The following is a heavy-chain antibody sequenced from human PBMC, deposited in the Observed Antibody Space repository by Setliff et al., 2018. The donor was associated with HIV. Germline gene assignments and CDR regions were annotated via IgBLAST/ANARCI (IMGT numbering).Heavy chain of an antibody. CDR2: IDHTGNT. V-gene: IGHV4-34*10. J-gene: IGHJ6*02. CDR3: ARDLSHRTTGYYYGMDV. Sequence: PSETLSLTCTVYGGSFSGYFWSWIRQPPGKGLEWIGEIDHTGNTNYNPSLKSRVTMSIDIYRKQLSLNLRSVTAADTAVYYCARDLSHRTTGYYYGMDVWGQGTTVTVSS. D-gene: IGHD1-7*01. CDR1: GGSFSGYF.